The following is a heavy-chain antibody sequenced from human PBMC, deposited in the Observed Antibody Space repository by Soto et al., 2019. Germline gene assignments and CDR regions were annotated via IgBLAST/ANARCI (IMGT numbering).Heavy chain of an antibody. Sequence: GGSLRLSCSASGFTFSSYAMHWVRQAPGKGLEYVSAISSNGGSTYYADSVKGRFTISRDNSKNTLYLQMSSLRAEDTAVYYCVKPGAVAGTGGFDYWGQGTLVTVSS. CDR3: VKPGAVAGTGGFDY. D-gene: IGHD6-19*01. J-gene: IGHJ4*02. CDR2: ISSNGGST. V-gene: IGHV3-64D*08. CDR1: GFTFSSYA.